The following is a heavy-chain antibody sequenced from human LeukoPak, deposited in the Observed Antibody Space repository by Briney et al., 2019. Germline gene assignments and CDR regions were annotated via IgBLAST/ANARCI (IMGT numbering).Heavy chain of an antibody. Sequence: RPSETLSLTCTVSGGSIRGSSYYWGWIRQPPGKGLECIGSIHYSGSTYYNPSLKSRVTISVDTSKNQFSLRVSSVTAADTAVYYCATDLGGYSGYDFASFDYWGQGTLVTVSS. J-gene: IGHJ4*02. CDR1: GGSIRGSSYY. V-gene: IGHV4-39*01. CDR2: IHYSGST. D-gene: IGHD5-12*01. CDR3: ATDLGGYSGYDFASFDY.